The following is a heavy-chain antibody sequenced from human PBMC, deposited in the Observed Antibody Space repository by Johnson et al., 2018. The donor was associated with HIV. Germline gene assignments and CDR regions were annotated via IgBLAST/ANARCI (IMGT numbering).Heavy chain of an antibody. Sequence: TFSSYGMSWVRQAPGTGLEWVAGISGTGDNTYYADSVKGRFTISRENSKNTVYLQLNSLRAEDTAVYYCTTGELWNGYYLHDAFDIWGQGTMVTVSS. CDR1: TFSSYG. V-gene: IGHV3-23*01. D-gene: IGHD3-3*01. J-gene: IGHJ3*02. CDR3: TTGELWNGYYLHDAFDI. CDR2: ISGTGDNT.